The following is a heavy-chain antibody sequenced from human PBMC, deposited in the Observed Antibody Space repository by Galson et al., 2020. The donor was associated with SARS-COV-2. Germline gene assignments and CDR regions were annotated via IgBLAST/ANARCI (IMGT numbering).Heavy chain of an antibody. Sequence: GGSLRLSCAASGFTFSNAWMSWVRQAPGKGLEWVGRIKSKTDGGTTDYAAPVKGRFTISRDDSKNTLYLQMNSLKTEDTAVYYCTTDLLSPYYYGSGSYYPSYYYYYMDVWGKGTTVTVSS. J-gene: IGHJ6*03. V-gene: IGHV3-15*01. D-gene: IGHD3-10*01. CDR3: TTDLLSPYYYGSGSYYPSYYYYYMDV. CDR1: GFTFSNAW. CDR2: IKSKTDGGTT.